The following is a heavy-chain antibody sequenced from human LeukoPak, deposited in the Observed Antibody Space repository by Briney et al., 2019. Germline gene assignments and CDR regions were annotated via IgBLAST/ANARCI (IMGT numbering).Heavy chain of an antibody. CDR1: GFTFSSYG. CDR3: ARQNDFWRGYYDY. J-gene: IGHJ4*02. CDR2: ISYDGSNK. D-gene: IGHD3-3*01. V-gene: IGHV3-30*03. Sequence: GGSLRLSCAASGFTFSSYGMHWVRQAPGKGLEWVAVISYDGSNKYYADSVKGRFTISRDNSKNTLYLQMNSLRAEDTAVYYCARQNDFWRGYYDYWGQGILVSVSS.